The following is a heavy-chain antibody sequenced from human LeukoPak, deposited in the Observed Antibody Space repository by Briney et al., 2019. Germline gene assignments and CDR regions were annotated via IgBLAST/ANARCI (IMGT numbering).Heavy chain of an antibody. J-gene: IGHJ4*02. V-gene: IGHV4-4*02. CDR1: GGSISSSNW. CDR3: ARVIVVVPAAMHYFDY. Sequence: SETLSLTCAVSGGSISSSNWWSWVRQPPGKGLEWIGEIYHSGSTNYNPSLKSRVTISVDKSKNQFSLKLSSVAAADTAVYYCARVIVVVPAAMHYFDYWGQGTLVTVSS. CDR2: IYHSGST. D-gene: IGHD2-2*01.